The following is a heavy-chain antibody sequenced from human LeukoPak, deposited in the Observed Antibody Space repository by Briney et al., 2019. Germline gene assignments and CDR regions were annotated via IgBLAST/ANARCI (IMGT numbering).Heavy chain of an antibody. Sequence: SETLSLTCTVSGGSISSYYWSWIRQPPGKGLEWIGYIYYSGSTNYNPSLKSRVTISVDTSKNQFSLKLSSVTAADTAVYYCARGGYYGSGSQYYFDYWGQGTLVTVSS. CDR2: IYYSGST. D-gene: IGHD3-10*01. V-gene: IGHV4-59*12. CDR1: GGSISSYY. J-gene: IGHJ4*02. CDR3: ARGGYYGSGSQYYFDY.